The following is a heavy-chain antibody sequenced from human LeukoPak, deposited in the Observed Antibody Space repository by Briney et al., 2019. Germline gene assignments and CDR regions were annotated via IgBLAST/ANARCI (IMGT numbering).Heavy chain of an antibody. Sequence: SVKVSCKASGGTFSSYAISWVRQAPGQWLEWMGRIIPIFGTANYAQKFQGRVTITTDESTSTAYMELSSLRSEDTAVYYCATPRSLICSSGCGAFDIWGQGTMVTVSS. CDR1: GGTFSSYA. D-gene: IGHD6-19*01. CDR3: ATPRSLICSSGCGAFDI. CDR2: IIPIFGTA. J-gene: IGHJ3*02. V-gene: IGHV1-69*05.